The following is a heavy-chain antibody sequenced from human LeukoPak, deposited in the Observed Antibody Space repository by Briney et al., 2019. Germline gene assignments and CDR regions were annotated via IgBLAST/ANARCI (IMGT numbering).Heavy chain of an antibody. J-gene: IGHJ4*02. CDR1: GITFGSYW. CDR3: ARGRMAVAGSYEY. CDR2: IKPDGSEK. D-gene: IGHD6-19*01. Sequence: TGESLRLSCAASGITFGSYWMTWVRQAPGKGLEGVANIKPDGSEKHYVDSVEGRFTISRDNAKNSLFLEMNRLRAEDTAVYYCARGRMAVAGSYEYWGQGTLVTVSS. V-gene: IGHV3-7*05.